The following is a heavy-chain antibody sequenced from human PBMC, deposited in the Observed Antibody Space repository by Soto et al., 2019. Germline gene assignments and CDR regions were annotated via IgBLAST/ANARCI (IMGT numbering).Heavy chain of an antibody. CDR2: IYYSGST. J-gene: IGHJ5*02. Sequence: QVQLQESGPGLVKPSQTLSLTCTVSGGSISSGDYYWSWIRQPPGKGLEWIGYIYYSGSTYYNPSLKSRVTISVDTSKNQFSLKLSSVTAADTAVYDCAREKDGGAGWFDPWGQGTLVTVSS. D-gene: IGHD3-16*01. CDR3: AREKDGGAGWFDP. CDR1: GGSISSGDYY. V-gene: IGHV4-30-4*01.